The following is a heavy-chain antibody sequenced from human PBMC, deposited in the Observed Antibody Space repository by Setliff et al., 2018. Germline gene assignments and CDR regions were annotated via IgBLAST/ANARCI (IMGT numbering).Heavy chain of an antibody. CDR1: GFTFSTHS. D-gene: IGHD2-15*01. CDR3: ARIRLCGGRVICPPGRYVDV. Sequence: GGSLRLSCAASGFTFSTHSMNWVRQAPGKGLEWVGLIGSKTYGGVAEYAASVKGRFTISRDDSNNSLYLQMNVLKTEDRAVYYGARIRLCGGRVICPPGRYVDVWGKGTTVTVSS. CDR2: IGSKTYGGVA. V-gene: IGHV3-72*01. J-gene: IGHJ6*03.